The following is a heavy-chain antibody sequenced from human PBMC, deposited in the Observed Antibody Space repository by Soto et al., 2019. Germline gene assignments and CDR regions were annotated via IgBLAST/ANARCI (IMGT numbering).Heavy chain of an antibody. D-gene: IGHD6-19*01. CDR1: GFTFESYA. V-gene: IGHV3-30-3*01. CDR3: ARDGYVSGWTLDY. CDR2: ILYDGSNK. J-gene: IGHJ4*02. Sequence: GGSLRLSCAASGFTFESYAMHWVRQAPGKGLEWVAVILYDGSNKRYADSVKGRFTISRDNSKKTLYLQMNSLRGDDTAVYYCARDGYVSGWTLDYWGQGTLVTVSS.